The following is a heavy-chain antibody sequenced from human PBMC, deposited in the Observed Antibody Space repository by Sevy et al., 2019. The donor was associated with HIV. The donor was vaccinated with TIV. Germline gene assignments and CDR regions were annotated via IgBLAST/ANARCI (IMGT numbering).Heavy chain of an antibody. V-gene: IGHV3-7*01. Sequence: GGSLRLSCEASGFPFYGAWMSWVRQAPGKGLEWVAKINKDGSRENFVDPVKGRFTISRDNAKNELYLHMNSLRAEDTAVYYCAREDYWRFDYWGQGTLVTVSS. D-gene: IGHD3-3*01. CDR1: GFPFYGAW. CDR3: AREDYWRFDY. CDR2: INKDGSRE. J-gene: IGHJ4*02.